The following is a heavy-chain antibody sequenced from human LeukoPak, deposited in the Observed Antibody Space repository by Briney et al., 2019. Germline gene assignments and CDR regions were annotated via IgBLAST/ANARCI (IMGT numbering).Heavy chain of an antibody. CDR3: VVGGSPGY. D-gene: IGHD2-15*01. CDR2: ICPDGTVT. J-gene: IGHJ4*02. CDR1: GFTFSTYC. V-gene: IGHV3-74*01. Sequence: GGSLRLSCAASGFTFSTYCMHWVRQAPGKGPMWVSRICPDGTVTNYADSVKARFIISRDNARNTVYLQMNSLRVEDTAVYYCVVGGSPGYWGQGTLVTVSS.